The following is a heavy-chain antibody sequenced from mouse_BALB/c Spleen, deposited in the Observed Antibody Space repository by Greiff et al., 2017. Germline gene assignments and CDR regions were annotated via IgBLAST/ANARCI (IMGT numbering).Heavy chain of an antibody. CDR3: ARGGNGY. J-gene: IGHJ2*01. Sequence: LQQSGAELVKPGASVKMSCKASGYTFTSYNMHWVKQTPGQGLEWIGAIYPGNGDTSYNQKFKGKATLTADKSSSTAYMQLSSLTSEDSAVYYCARGGNGYWGQGTTLTVSS. CDR1: GYTFTSYN. V-gene: IGHV1-12*01. D-gene: IGHD2-1*01. CDR2: IYPGNGDT.